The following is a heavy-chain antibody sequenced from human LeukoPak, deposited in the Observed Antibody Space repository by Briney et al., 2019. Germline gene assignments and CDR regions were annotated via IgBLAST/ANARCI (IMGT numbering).Heavy chain of an antibody. CDR2: IWYDGTNI. Sequence: GGSLRLSCAASGFAFSSYGMHWVRQAPGKGLEWVAIIWYDGTNIYYTDSVKGRFTISRDNSKNVLYLQMNSLRVEDTAMYYCARMAATALDYWGQGTLVTVSS. CDR3: ARMAATALDY. J-gene: IGHJ4*02. D-gene: IGHD6-13*01. V-gene: IGHV3-33*01. CDR1: GFAFSSYG.